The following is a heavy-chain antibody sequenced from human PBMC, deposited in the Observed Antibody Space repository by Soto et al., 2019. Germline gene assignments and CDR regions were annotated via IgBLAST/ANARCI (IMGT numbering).Heavy chain of an antibody. V-gene: IGHV3-33*01. Sequence: PGGSLRLSCAASGFTFSSYGMHWVRQAPGKGLEWVAVIWYDGSNKYYADSVKGRFTISRDNSKNTLYLQMNSLRAEDTAVYYCARANRYCSGGSCPRPFDYWGQGTLVTVS. J-gene: IGHJ4*02. CDR3: ARANRYCSGGSCPRPFDY. D-gene: IGHD2-15*01. CDR2: IWYDGSNK. CDR1: GFTFSSYG.